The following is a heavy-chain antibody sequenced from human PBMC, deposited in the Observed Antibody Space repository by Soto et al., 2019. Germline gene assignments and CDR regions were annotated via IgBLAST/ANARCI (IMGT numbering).Heavy chain of an antibody. Sequence: SLRLSCAVSGFTFSSYGMHWVRQAPGKGLEWVAVIWYDGSNKYYADSVKGRFTISRDNSKNTLYLQMNSLRAEDTAVYYCARDDSSFWGQGTLVTVPQ. CDR1: GFTFSSYG. CDR3: ARDDSSF. D-gene: IGHD3-22*01. V-gene: IGHV3-33*01. CDR2: IWYDGSNK. J-gene: IGHJ4*02.